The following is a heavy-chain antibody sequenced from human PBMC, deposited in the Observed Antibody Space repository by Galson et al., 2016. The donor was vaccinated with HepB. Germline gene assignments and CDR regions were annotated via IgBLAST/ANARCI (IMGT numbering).Heavy chain of an antibody. CDR1: GYSFTSYY. CDR2: ISPKIGDT. Sequence: SVKVSCKASGYSFTSYYMHWIRQAPGQGLEWMGWISPKIGDTKYVQKFQGRVTMTTDTSISTAYMEVRRLRSDDTDVYYCARGHRYSYVEYWGQGTLVTVSS. CDR3: ARGHRYSYVEY. D-gene: IGHD5-18*01. V-gene: IGHV1-2*02. J-gene: IGHJ4*02.